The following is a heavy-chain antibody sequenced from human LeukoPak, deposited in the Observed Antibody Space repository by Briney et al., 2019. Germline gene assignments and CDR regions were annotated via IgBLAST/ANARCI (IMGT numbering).Heavy chain of an antibody. J-gene: IGHJ4*02. CDR3: ASQRTALTYYFGLRQDF. V-gene: IGHV3-53*01. CDR2: IYSGGTT. D-gene: IGHD3-10*01. CDR1: GFTVSGNY. Sequence: GGSLRLSCAASGFTVSGNYMSWVRQAPGKGLEWVSLIYSGGTTYYADSVKGRFTISRDNSKNTLYLQMNSLRAEDTAVYYCASQRTALTYYFGLRQDFWGQGTLVTVSS.